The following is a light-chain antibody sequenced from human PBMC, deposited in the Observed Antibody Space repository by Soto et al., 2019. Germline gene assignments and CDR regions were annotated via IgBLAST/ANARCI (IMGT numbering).Light chain of an antibody. CDR1: QSVRSGS. V-gene: IGKV3-20*01. CDR2: DAS. Sequence: ENVLTQSPDTLSLSPGERATLSCRASQSVRSGSIAWYQQKLGQAPRLLIYDASSRATGIPDRFSGSGSGTDFTLTISRLEPEDFAVYHCQQYGSSPWTFGQGTKVDIK. J-gene: IGKJ1*01. CDR3: QQYGSSPWT.